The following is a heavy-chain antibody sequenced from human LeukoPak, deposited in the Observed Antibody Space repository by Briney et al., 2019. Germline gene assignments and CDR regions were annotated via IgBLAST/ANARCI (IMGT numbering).Heavy chain of an antibody. CDR1: GYSISSGYY. Sequence: SETLSLTCTVSGYSISSGYYWGWIRQPPGKGLEWIGSIYHSGSTYYNPSLKSRVTISVDTSKNQFSLKLSSVTAADTAVYYCAVELVRHYWGQGTLVTVSS. V-gene: IGHV4-38-2*02. J-gene: IGHJ4*02. D-gene: IGHD6-6*01. CDR2: IYHSGST. CDR3: AVELVRHY.